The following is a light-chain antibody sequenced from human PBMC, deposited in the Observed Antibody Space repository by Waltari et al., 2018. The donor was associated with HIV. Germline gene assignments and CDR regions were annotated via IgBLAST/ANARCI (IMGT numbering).Light chain of an antibody. V-gene: IGLV2-23*02. Sequence: QSALTQPASVSGSPGQSITISCTGTRSNIGTYNLVSWHQQPPGKAPKTLIYEVSQRPSGVSNRFSGSKSGNTASLTISGLQAEDEADYYCCSYAGSSTLVFGGGTKVTVL. CDR2: EVS. CDR1: RSNIGTYNL. J-gene: IGLJ3*02. CDR3: CSYAGSSTLV.